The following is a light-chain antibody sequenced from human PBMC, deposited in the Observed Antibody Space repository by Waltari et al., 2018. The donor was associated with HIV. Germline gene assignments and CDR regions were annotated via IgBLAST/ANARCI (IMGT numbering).Light chain of an antibody. CDR3: AAWDDSLNGYV. J-gene: IGLJ1*01. CDR1: SSNIGNNA. CDR2: YDD. V-gene: IGLV1-36*01. Sequence: QSVLTQPPSVSEAPRQRVTISCSGSSSNIGNNAVNWYQQVPGKAPKLLIYYDDRFSYGVSDRFSGSKSGTAASLAIRGLQSEDEADYYCAAWDDSLNGYVFGSGTKVTVL.